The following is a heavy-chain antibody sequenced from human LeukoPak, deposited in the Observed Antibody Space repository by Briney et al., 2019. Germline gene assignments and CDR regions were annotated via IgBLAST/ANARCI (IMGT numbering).Heavy chain of an antibody. J-gene: IGHJ5*02. Sequence: PGGSLRLSCAASGFTFIHNAMNWVRQAPGKGLEWVSGISGNGISTYYADSVKGRFTISRDNSKNTLYLQMNSLRAEDTAVCYCTKDPGFFQGDSEDWFDPWGQGTLVTVSS. CDR1: GFTFIHNA. V-gene: IGHV3-23*01. D-gene: IGHD2-15*01. CDR2: ISGNGIST. CDR3: TKDPGFFQGDSEDWFDP.